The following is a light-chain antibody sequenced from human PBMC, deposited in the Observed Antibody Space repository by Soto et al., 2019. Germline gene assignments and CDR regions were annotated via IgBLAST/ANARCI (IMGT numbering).Light chain of an antibody. CDR3: QYYGNSPLT. Sequence: IVLTQSPGTLSLSPGERATLSCRASQSVSSNYLAWFQQKPGQAPRLLIYGAFNRATGIPDRFSGGGSGTDFTLTITRLEPEDFAVYYCQYYGNSPLTFGQGTELDIK. V-gene: IGKV3-20*01. J-gene: IGKJ1*01. CDR2: GAF. CDR1: QSVSSNY.